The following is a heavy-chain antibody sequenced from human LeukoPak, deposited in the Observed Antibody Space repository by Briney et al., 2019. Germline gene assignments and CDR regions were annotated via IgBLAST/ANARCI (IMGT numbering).Heavy chain of an antibody. CDR3: EATRFPRDH. J-gene: IGHJ4*02. V-gene: IGHV3-7*01. Sequence: GGSLRLSCVGSGFTFEKNWMTWVRQPLGKGLEWVANIKQDGSDKYYVDSVKGRFSISRDNAKNTLFLHMNNLRVEDTAVYYCEATRFPRDHWGQGLLVTVSS. CDR2: IKQDGSDK. D-gene: IGHD3-16*01. CDR1: GFTFEKNW.